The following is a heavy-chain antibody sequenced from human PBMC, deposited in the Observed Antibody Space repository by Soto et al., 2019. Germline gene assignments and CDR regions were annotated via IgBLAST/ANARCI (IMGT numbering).Heavy chain of an antibody. CDR2: MNPGSGAT. D-gene: IGHD3-10*01. Sequence: QVQLVQSGAEVKKPGASVKVSCKASGYTFTNNDVSWVRQAPGQGLEWMGWMNPGSGATGYTQKFQGMVTKLRDISIATAYMELVSLTSEDTAINYCARMASFGSVTWFDPWGQGTLVTVSS. V-gene: IGHV1-8*02. CDR1: GYTFTNND. CDR3: ARMASFGSVTWFDP. J-gene: IGHJ5*02.